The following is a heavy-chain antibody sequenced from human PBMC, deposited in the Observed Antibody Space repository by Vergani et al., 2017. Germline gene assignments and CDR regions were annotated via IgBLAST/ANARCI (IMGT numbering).Heavy chain of an antibody. D-gene: IGHD2-2*01. V-gene: IGHV3-21*04. CDR3: AKDPVVVPAVPAYYFDY. J-gene: IGHJ4*02. Sequence: EVQLVESGGGLVKRGGSLRLSCAASGFTFSSYSMNWVRQAPGKGLEWVSSISSSSSYIHYSDSLKGRFTISRDNAKSSLYLQMNSLRAEDTAVYYCAKDPVVVPAVPAYYFDYWGQGTLVTVSS. CDR2: ISSSSSYI. CDR1: GFTFSSYS.